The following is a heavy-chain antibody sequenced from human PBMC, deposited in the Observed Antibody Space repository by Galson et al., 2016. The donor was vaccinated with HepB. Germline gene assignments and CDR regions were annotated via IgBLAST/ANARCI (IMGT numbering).Heavy chain of an antibody. Sequence: SLRLSCAASGFTFDNYAMSWFLQAPGKGLEWVGFIRSKAYGGTTEYAASARGTFIISRHDSKNTAYLQLNSLKTEDTAVYYCSRVVGLDYDFWSGYPDFDSWGQGTLVTVSS. CDR1: GFTFDNYA. J-gene: IGHJ4*02. CDR3: SRVVGLDYDFWSGYPDFDS. CDR2: IRSKAYGGTT. V-gene: IGHV3-49*03. D-gene: IGHD3-3*01.